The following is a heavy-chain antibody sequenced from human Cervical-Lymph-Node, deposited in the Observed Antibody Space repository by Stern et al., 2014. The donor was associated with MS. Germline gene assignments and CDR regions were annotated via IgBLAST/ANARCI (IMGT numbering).Heavy chain of an antibody. CDR2: LNPNSDDT. J-gene: IGHJ4*02. CDR1: GYTFTAFF. V-gene: IGHV1-2*06. Sequence: MQLVESGTKMQKPGASVKVSCKASGYTFTAFFIHWVRQAPGQGLEWMGRLNPNSDDTTYAQKFHDRVTLTRATTMGTAYLELSRLTSADTAVYYCAREATRIVVGIDYWGQGTQVTVSS. CDR3: AREATRIVVGIDY. D-gene: IGHD3-22*01.